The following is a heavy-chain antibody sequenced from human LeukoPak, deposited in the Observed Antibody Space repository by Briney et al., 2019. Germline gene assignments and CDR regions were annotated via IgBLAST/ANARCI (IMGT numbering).Heavy chain of an antibody. J-gene: IGHJ5*02. D-gene: IGHD2-15*01. CDR3: ARHRYSNWFDP. CDR1: GYSISSGYY. Sequence: SETLSLTCAVSGYSISSGYYWGWIRQPPGKGLEWIGSIYHSGSTYYNPSLKSRVTISVDTSKIQFSLKLSSVTAADTAVYYCARHRYSNWFDPWGQGTLVTVSS. V-gene: IGHV4-38-2*01. CDR2: IYHSGST.